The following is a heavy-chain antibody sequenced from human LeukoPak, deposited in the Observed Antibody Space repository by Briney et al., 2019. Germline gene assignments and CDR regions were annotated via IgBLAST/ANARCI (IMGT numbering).Heavy chain of an antibody. CDR2: MNPNSGNT. CDR1: GYTFTSYD. V-gene: IGHV1-8*01. D-gene: IGHD6-6*01. Sequence: GASVKFSCKASGYTFTSYDIDWGGRATGQGLEWMGWMNPNSGNTGYAQKFQGRVTMTRNTSISTAYMELSSLRSEDTAVYYCARIFWSTGSSTNWFDPWGQGTLVTVSS. J-gene: IGHJ5*02. CDR3: ARIFWSTGSSTNWFDP.